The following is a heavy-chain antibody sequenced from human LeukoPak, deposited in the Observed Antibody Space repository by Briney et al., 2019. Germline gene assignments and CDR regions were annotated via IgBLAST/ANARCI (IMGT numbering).Heavy chain of an antibody. CDR3: AKEHGVVGHFDS. J-gene: IGHJ4*02. V-gene: IGHV3-9*01. CDR2: ISWNSKTI. D-gene: IGHD2-2*01. Sequence: GGSLRLSCVASGFTFDDFDMHWVRHAPGKGLEWVSLISWNSKTIAYADSVRGRFTISRDNAKNSLHLEMNSLRPEDTAFYYCAKEHGVVGHFDSWGRGTLVTVSS. CDR1: GFTFDDFD.